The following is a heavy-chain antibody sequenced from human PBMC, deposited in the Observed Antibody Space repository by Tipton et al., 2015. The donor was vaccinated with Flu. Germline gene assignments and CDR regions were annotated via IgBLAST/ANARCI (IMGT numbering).Heavy chain of an antibody. Sequence: QVQLVQSGAEVKKPGASVKVSCKASGYTFTGYYLHWVRQAPGQGLEWMAWINPKNGGTKYAQKFQGRVTVTRDNSISTAYMEVSGLKSDDTAVYYCAREPFKGNRDCWGQGTLVTVSP. J-gene: IGHJ4*02. CDR1: GYTFTGYY. V-gene: IGHV1-2*02. CDR2: INPKNGGT. CDR3: AREPFKGNRDC. D-gene: IGHD1-14*01.